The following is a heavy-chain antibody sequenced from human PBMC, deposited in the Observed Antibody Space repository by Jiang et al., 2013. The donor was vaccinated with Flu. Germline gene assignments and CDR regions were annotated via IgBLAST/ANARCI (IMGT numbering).Heavy chain of an antibody. J-gene: IGHJ6*02. CDR1: GYTFTSYG. D-gene: IGHD3-10*01. CDR2: ISAYNGNT. Sequence: GAEVKKPGASVKVSCKASGYTFTSYGISWVRQAPGQGLEWMGWISAYNGNTNYAQKLQGRVTMTTDTSTSTAYMELRSLRSDDTAVYYCARDMTYYGSGSKPLYYYYGMDVWGQGTTVTVSS. V-gene: IGHV1-18*01. CDR3: ARDMTYYGSGSKPLYYYYGMDV.